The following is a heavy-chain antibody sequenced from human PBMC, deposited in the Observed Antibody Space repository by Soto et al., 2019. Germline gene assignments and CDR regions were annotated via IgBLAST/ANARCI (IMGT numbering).Heavy chain of an antibody. CDR2: ISYRGTP. Sequence: QVQLQESGPGLVKPSQNLSLTCTVSGGSFSSGAYYWSWVRRHPGMGLEWIGYISYRGTPYYNPSLKSRLTISVDASKTQFSLRLSSVTAADTAVYYWARVSATGTRWFDPWGQGTLVTVSS. CDR3: ARVSATGTRWFDP. J-gene: IGHJ5*02. V-gene: IGHV4-31*03. CDR1: GGSFSSGAYY. D-gene: IGHD6-13*01.